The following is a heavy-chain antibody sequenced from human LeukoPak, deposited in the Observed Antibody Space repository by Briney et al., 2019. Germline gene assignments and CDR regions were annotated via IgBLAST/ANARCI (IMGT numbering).Heavy chain of an antibody. V-gene: IGHV3-11*04. CDR1: GFTFSDYY. D-gene: IGHD3-10*01. J-gene: IGHJ3*02. CDR3: ARVSLLWFGELRSPHRLHAFDI. CDR2: ISSSGSTI. Sequence: PGGSLRLSCAASGFTFSDYYMSWIRQAPGKGLEWVSYISSSGSTIYYADSVKGRFTISRDNAKNSLYLQMNSLRAEDTAVYYCARVSLLWFGELRSPHRLHAFDIWGQGTMVTVSS.